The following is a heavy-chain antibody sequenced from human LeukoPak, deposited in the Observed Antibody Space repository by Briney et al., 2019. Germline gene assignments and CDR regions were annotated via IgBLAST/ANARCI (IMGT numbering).Heavy chain of an antibody. CDR1: GGSISSYY. CDR3: ARFSVYGSGSFFDY. Sequence: SETLSLTCTVSGGSISSYYWSWIRQPPGKGLEWIGYIYYSGSTNYNPSLKSRVTMSVDTSKNQFSLKLSSVTAADTAVYYCARFSVYGSGSFFDYWGQGTLVTVSS. V-gene: IGHV4-59*12. J-gene: IGHJ4*02. CDR2: IYYSGST. D-gene: IGHD3-10*01.